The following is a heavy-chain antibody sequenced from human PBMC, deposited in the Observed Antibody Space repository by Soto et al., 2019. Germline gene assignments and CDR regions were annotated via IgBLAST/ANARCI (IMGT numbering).Heavy chain of an antibody. Sequence: SETLSLTCTVSGGSISSSSYYWGWIRQPPGKGLEWIGEIYHSGSTNYNPSLKSRVTISVDKSKNQFSLKLSSVTAADMALYYCARGYSSSWYLYYFDYWGQGTLVTVSS. D-gene: IGHD6-13*01. J-gene: IGHJ4*02. CDR2: IYHSGST. V-gene: IGHV4-39*07. CDR1: GGSISSSSYY. CDR3: ARGYSSSWYLYYFDY.